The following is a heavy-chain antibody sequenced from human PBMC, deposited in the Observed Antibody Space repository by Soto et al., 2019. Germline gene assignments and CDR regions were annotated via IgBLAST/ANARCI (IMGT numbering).Heavy chain of an antibody. CDR3: TSMVRGVIDWFDP. D-gene: IGHD3-10*01. J-gene: IGHJ5*02. CDR1: GFTFGDYA. Sequence: GGSLRLSCTASGFTFGDYAMSWFRQAPGKGLEWVGFIRSKAYGGTTEYAASVKGRFTISRDDSKSIAYLQMNSLKTEDTAVYYCTSMVRGVIDWFDPWGQGTLVTVSS. V-gene: IGHV3-49*03. CDR2: IRSKAYGGTT.